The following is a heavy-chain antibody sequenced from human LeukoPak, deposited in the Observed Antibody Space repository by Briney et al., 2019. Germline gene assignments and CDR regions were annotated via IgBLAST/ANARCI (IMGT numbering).Heavy chain of an antibody. D-gene: IGHD1-26*01. CDR2: ISYDGSNK. V-gene: IGHV3-30*18. CDR3: AKELLGNY. Sequence: PGGSLRLSCAASGFTFSSYGMHWVRQAPGKGLEWVAVISYDGSNKYYADSVKGRFTISRDNSKNTLYLQMNSLRAEDTAVYYCAKELLGNYWGQGTLVTVSS. CDR1: GFTFSSYG. J-gene: IGHJ4*02.